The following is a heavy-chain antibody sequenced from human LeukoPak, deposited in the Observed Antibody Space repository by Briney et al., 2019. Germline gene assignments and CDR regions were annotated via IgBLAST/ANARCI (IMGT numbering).Heavy chain of an antibody. CDR2: IGGSGGST. D-gene: IGHD2-2*02. Sequence: GGSLRLSCAASGFTFRDYAMSWVRQTPGKGLEWVSVIGGSGGSTYYADSVNGRFTISRDDSKNTLYLQMNSLRAEDTAVYHCAKEGCTGTNCYINCWGQGTLVTVSS. CDR3: AKEGCTGTNCYINC. V-gene: IGHV3-23*01. CDR1: GFTFRDYA. J-gene: IGHJ4*02.